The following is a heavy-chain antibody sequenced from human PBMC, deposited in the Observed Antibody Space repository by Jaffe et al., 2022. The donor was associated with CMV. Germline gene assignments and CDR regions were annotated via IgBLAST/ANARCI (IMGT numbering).Heavy chain of an antibody. CDR3: ARDFWTTVTTNYFDY. Sequence: QVQLVESGGGVVQPGRSLRLSCAASGFTFSSYGMHWVRQAPGKGLEWVAVIWYDGSNKYYADSVKGRFTISRDNSKNTLYLQMNSLRAEDTAVYYCARDFWTTVTTNYFDYWGQGTLVTVSS. CDR2: IWYDGSNK. J-gene: IGHJ4*02. D-gene: IGHD4-17*01. V-gene: IGHV3-33*01. CDR1: GFTFSSYG.